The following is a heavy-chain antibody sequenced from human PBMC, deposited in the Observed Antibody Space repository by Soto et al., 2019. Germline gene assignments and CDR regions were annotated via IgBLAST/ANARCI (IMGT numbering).Heavy chain of an antibody. V-gene: IGHV5-51*03. CDR1: GYTFTRSG. D-gene: IGHD1-7*01. CDR3: ARWNYGPTY. Sequence: GASVKVSCKASGYTFTRSGISWVRQMPGKGLEWMGIIHPSDSDTRYRPSFQGQVTISADTSTSTAYLQWSSLKASDTAMYYCARWNYGPTYWGRGTLVTVSS. J-gene: IGHJ4*02. CDR2: IHPSDSDT.